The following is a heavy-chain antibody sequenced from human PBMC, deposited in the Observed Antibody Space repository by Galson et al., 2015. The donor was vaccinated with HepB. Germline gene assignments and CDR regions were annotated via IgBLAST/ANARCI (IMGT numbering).Heavy chain of an antibody. J-gene: IGHJ4*02. CDR1: GGSMSSSY. V-gene: IGHV4-59*08. CDR2: INYRGST. D-gene: IGHD1-26*01. Sequence: SETLSLTCTVSGGSMSSSYWSWIRQPPGKGLEWIGYINYRGSTNYSPSLKSRVTISVDTSRNQISLKLRSVTATDTAVYYCARHGNGVGTTTLVDCWGQGTLVTVSS. CDR3: ARHGNGVGTTTLVDC.